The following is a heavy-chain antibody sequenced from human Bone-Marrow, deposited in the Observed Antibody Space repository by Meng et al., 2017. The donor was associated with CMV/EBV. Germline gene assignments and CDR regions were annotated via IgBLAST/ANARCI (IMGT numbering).Heavy chain of an antibody. D-gene: IGHD1-26*01. Sequence: TFSSYTMAWVRQAPGKGLEWVSDITGSGGSTKYAESVKGRFAISRENSKNTLYLQMNRLRADDTAVYFCAKDRSRERLGFRWFDSWGQGTLVTVSS. CDR1: TFSSYT. CDR3: AKDRSRERLGFRWFDS. V-gene: IGHV3-23*01. J-gene: IGHJ5*01. CDR2: ITGSGGST.